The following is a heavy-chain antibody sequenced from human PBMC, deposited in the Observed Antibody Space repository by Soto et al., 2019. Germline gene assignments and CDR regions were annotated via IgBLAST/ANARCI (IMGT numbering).Heavy chain of an antibody. Sequence: GGSLRLSCVASGFIFSNFGMHWVRQAPGKGLEWVAVISSDEKIKQYADSVRGRFAISRDNSKNTLYLQMTSLRAEDTAIYYCARGLRSVLDYWGQGTLVTVSS. CDR3: ARGLRSVLDY. D-gene: IGHD6-6*01. V-gene: IGHV3-33*01. J-gene: IGHJ4*02. CDR2: ISSDEKIK. CDR1: GFIFSNFG.